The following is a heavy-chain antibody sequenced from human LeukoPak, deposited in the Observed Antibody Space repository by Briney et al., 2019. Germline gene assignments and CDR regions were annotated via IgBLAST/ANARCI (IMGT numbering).Heavy chain of an antibody. J-gene: IGHJ4*02. CDR3: ARLPVAYFSGWYYFDY. Sequence: SETLSLTCTVSGGSISSSSYYWGWIRQPPGKGLEWIGSIYYSGSTYYNPSLKSRVTISVDTSKNQFSLKLSSVTAADTAVYYCARLPVAYFSGWYYFDYWGQGTLVTVSS. CDR2: IYYSGST. V-gene: IGHV4-39*01. CDR1: GGSISSSSYY. D-gene: IGHD6-19*01.